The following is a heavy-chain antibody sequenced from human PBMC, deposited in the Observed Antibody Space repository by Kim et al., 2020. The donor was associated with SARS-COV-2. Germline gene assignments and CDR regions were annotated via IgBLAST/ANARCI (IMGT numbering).Heavy chain of an antibody. D-gene: IGHD5-12*01. Sequence: SETLSLTCTVSGGSISSGDYYWNWIRQPPGKGLEWIGYIYYNGITYYNPSLKSRVTISVETSKNQLSLKLISVTAADTAVYYCARDVIVALGRWFDPWGQGTLVTVSS. J-gene: IGHJ5*02. V-gene: IGHV4-30-4*01. CDR2: IYYNGIT. CDR1: GGSISSGDYY. CDR3: ARDVIVALGRWFDP.